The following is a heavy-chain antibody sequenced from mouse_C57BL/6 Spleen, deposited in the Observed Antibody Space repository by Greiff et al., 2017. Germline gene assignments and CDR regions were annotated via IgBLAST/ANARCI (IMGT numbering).Heavy chain of an antibody. Sequence: QVQLKQSGAELMKPGASVKLSCKATGYTFTGYWIEWVKQRPGHGLEWIGEILPGSGSTNYNEKFKGKATFTADTSSNTAYMQLSSLTTEDSAIYYCASFITTVVATDAMDYWGQGTSVTVSS. CDR3: ASFITTVVATDAMDY. CDR2: ILPGSGST. V-gene: IGHV1-9*01. D-gene: IGHD1-1*01. CDR1: GYTFTGYW. J-gene: IGHJ4*01.